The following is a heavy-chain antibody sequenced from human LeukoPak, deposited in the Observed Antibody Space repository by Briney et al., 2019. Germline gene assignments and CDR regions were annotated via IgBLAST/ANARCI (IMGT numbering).Heavy chain of an antibody. CDR2: ISYDGSNK. CDR1: GFTFSSYG. D-gene: IGHD3-10*01. J-gene: IGHJ4*02. CDR3: AKDRPVYYDGSGYFDY. V-gene: IGHV3-30*18. Sequence: GGSLRLSCAASGFTFSSYGMHWVRQAPGKGLEWVAVISYDGSNKYYADSVKGRFTISRDNSKNTLYLQMNSLRAEDTAVYYCAKDRPVYYDGSGYFDYWGQGTLVTVSS.